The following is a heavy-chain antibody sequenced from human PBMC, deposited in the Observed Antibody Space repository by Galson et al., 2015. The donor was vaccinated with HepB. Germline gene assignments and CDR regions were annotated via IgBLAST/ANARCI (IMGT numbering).Heavy chain of an antibody. D-gene: IGHD3-3*01. V-gene: IGHV1-69*13. J-gene: IGHJ6*02. CDR2: IIPIFGTA. Sequence: SVKVSCKASGGTFSSYAISWVRQAPGQGLEWMGGIIPIFGTANYAQKFQGRVTITADESTSTAYMELSSLRSEDTAVYYCARNYDFWSGPPLYYYGMDVWGQGTTVTVSS. CDR1: GGTFSSYA. CDR3: ARNYDFWSGPPLYYYGMDV.